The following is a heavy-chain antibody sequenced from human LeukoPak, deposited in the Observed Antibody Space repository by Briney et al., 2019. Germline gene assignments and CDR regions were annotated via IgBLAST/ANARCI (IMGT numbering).Heavy chain of an antibody. Sequence: GGSLRLSCAASGFTFSSYAMHWVRQAPGKGLEWVAVISYDGSNKYYADPVKGRFTISRDNSKNTLYLQMNSLRAEDTAVHYCAREEQQLVQGGFDYWGQGTLVTVSS. CDR1: GFTFSSYA. D-gene: IGHD6-13*01. CDR2: ISYDGSNK. CDR3: AREEQQLVQGGFDY. J-gene: IGHJ4*02. V-gene: IGHV3-30*04.